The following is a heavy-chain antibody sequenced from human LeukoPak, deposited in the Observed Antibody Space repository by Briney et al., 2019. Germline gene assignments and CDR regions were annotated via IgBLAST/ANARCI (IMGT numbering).Heavy chain of an antibody. J-gene: IGHJ4*02. CDR1: GFTFSSYA. D-gene: IGHD3-22*01. CDR2: ISGSGGST. V-gene: IGHV3-23*01. CDR3: AKGGTYYYDSSGYYYSKYYFDY. Sequence: GGSLRLSCAASGFTFSSYAMSWVRQAPGEGLEWVSAISGSGGSTYYADSVKGRFTISRDNSKNTLYLQMNSLRAEDTAVYYCAKGGTYYYDSSGYYYSKYYFDYWGQGTLVTVSS.